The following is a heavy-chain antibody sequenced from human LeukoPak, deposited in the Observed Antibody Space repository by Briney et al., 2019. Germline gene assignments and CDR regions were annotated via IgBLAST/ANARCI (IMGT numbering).Heavy chain of an antibody. CDR3: ARDSGYGGNGVNWFDP. D-gene: IGHD4-23*01. CDR1: GFTFDDYA. J-gene: IGHJ5*02. V-gene: IGHV3-9*01. CDR2: ISWNSGSI. Sequence: PGRSLRLSCAASGFTFDDYAMHWVRQAPGKGLEWVSGISWNSGSIGYADSVKGRFTISRDNAKNSLYLQMNSLRAEDTAVYYCARDSGYGGNGVNWFDPWGQGTLVTVSS.